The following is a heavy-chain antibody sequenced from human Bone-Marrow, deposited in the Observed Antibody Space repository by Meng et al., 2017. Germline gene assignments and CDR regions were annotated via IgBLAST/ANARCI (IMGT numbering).Heavy chain of an antibody. Sequence: GSGPGLVNPSGSLSLTGAASGGSMSSSNWGSWVRQPPGKGLEWIGEIYHSGSTNYNPSLKSRVTISVDKSKNQFSLKLSSVTAADTAVYYCAREEGYCSGGSCYPTGYFDYWGQGTLVTVSS. CDR2: IYHSGST. V-gene: IGHV4-4*02. J-gene: IGHJ4*02. CDR3: AREEGYCSGGSCYPTGYFDY. D-gene: IGHD2-15*01. CDR1: GGSMSSSNW.